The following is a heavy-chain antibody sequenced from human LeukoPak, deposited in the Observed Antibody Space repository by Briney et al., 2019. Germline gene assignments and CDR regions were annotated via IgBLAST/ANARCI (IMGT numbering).Heavy chain of an antibody. CDR3: AKDRSCSSTSCYAYYYYYYGMDV. Sequence: GGSLRLSCAASGFTFSSYAMSWVRQAPGKGLEWVSAISGSGGSTYYADSVKGRFTISRDNSKNRLYLQMNSLRAEDTAVYYCAKDRSCSSTSCYAYYYYYYGMDVWGQGTTVTVSS. J-gene: IGHJ6*02. D-gene: IGHD2-2*01. CDR1: GFTFSSYA. V-gene: IGHV3-23*01. CDR2: ISGSGGST.